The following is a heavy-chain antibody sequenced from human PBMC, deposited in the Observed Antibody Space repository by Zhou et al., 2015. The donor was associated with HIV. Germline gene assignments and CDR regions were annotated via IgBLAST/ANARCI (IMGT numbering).Heavy chain of an antibody. CDR1: GGTFSSYA. J-gene: IGHJ3*02. Sequence: QVQLVQSGAEVKKPGASVKVSCKASGGTFSSYAISWVRQAPGQGLEWMGGIIPIFGTANYAQKFQGRVTITADESTSTAYMELSSLRSEDTAVYYCARERSVGYCSGVAAQRAVXFDIWAKGLTGHRL. D-gene: IGHD2-15*01. CDR2: IIPIFGTA. CDR3: ARERSVGYCSGVAAQRAVXFDI. V-gene: IGHV1-69*13.